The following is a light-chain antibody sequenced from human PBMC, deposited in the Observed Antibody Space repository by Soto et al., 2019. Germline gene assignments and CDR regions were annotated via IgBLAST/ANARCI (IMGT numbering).Light chain of an antibody. J-gene: IGKJ4*01. Sequence: DIQMTQSPSSLSASVGDRVTITCRASQSISTYLNWYQQHPGKAPKRLIYTASNLESGVPSRFSGSGSGTDFTLTISSLQPEDFATYYCQQSYGIPPVTFGGGTKVEIK. CDR2: TAS. CDR3: QQSYGIPPVT. CDR1: QSISTY. V-gene: IGKV1-39*01.